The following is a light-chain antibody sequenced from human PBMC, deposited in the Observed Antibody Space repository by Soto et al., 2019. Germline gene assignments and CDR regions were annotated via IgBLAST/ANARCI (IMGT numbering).Light chain of an antibody. CDR3: YSYAGSYIYYV. J-gene: IGLJ1*01. V-gene: IGLV2-23*02. CDR1: SSDVGNYNL. CDR2: EVN. Sequence: QSALTQPASVSGSPGQSIAISCTGTSSDVGNYNLVSWYQQHPGKAPTVMMFEVNKRSSGVSDRFSGSKSGNTASLTISGLQADDEADYYCYSYAGSYIYYVFGAGTKVTVL.